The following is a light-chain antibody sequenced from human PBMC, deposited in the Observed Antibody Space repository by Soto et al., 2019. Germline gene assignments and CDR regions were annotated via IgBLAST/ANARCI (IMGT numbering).Light chain of an antibody. CDR3: QQYYSTPLFT. CDR2: WAS. J-gene: IGKJ3*01. CDR1: QSVLYSSNNKNY. Sequence: DIVITQSPDSLAFSLGERATINCKSSQSVLYSSNNKNYLAWYQQKPGQPPKLLIYWASTRESGVPDRFSGSGSGTDFTLTISSLQAEDVAVYYCQQYYSTPLFTFGPGTKVDIK. V-gene: IGKV4-1*01.